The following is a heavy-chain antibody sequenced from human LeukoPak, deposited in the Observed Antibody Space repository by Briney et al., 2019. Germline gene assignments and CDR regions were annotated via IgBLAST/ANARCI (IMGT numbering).Heavy chain of an antibody. V-gene: IGHV3-21*01. D-gene: IGHD3-22*01. CDR2: ISSSSSYI. Sequence: GGSLRLSCAASGFTFSSYSMNWVRQAPGKGLEWVSSISSSSSYIYYADSVKGRFTISRDNAKNSLYLQMNSLRAEDTAVYYCARVRSYDSSGYYDEGAFDIWGQGTMVTVSS. CDR1: GFTFSSYS. CDR3: ARVRSYDSSGYYDEGAFDI. J-gene: IGHJ3*02.